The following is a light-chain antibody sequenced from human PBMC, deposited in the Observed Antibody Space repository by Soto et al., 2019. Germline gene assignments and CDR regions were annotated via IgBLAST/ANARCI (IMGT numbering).Light chain of an antibody. J-gene: IGKJ4*01. CDR3: QQEKNWPLLT. CDR1: QSVSSN. CDR2: GAS. Sequence: EIVMTQSPATLSVSPGERATLSCRASQSVSSNLAWYQQKPGQAPRLLIYGASTRATGIPARFSGSGSGTEFPFNLSSLEAEGFCVYYRQQEKNWPLLTFGGGTKVEIK. V-gene: IGKV3-15*01.